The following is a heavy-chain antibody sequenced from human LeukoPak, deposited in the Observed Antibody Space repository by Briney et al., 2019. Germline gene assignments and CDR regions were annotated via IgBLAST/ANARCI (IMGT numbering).Heavy chain of an antibody. CDR2: INHSGST. J-gene: IGHJ6*02. CDR1: GGSISSSSYY. V-gene: IGHV4-39*07. CDR3: ARDYGDYGYYYYGMDV. Sequence: SETLSLTCTVSGGSISSSSYYWGWIRQPPGKGLEWIGEINHSGSTNYNPSLKSRVTISVDTSKNQFSLKLSSVTAADTAVYYCARDYGDYGYYYYGMDVWGQGTTVTVSS. D-gene: IGHD4-17*01.